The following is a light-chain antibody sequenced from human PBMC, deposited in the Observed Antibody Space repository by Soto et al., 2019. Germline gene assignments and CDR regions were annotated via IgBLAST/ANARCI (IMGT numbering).Light chain of an antibody. CDR2: AAS. CDR3: QKYNSAPQT. Sequence: DIQMTQSPSSLSASVGDRVTITCRASQGISHYLAWYQQKPGKVPKLLIYAASTFQSGVPSRFSGSGSGTDFTLTISSLQPEDVATYYCQKYNSAPQTFGQGTKVEIK. J-gene: IGKJ1*01. CDR1: QGISHY. V-gene: IGKV1-27*01.